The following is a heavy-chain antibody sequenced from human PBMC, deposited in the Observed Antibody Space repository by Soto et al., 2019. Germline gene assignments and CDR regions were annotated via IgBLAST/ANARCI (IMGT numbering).Heavy chain of an antibody. V-gene: IGHV4-31*03. CDR2: IYYSGST. Sequence: SETLSLTCTVSGGSISSGGYYWSWIRQHPGKGLEWIGYIYYSGSTYYNPSLKSRVTISVDTSKNQFSLKLSSVTAADTAVYYCARAVVEMATIGYGMDVWGQGTTVTVSS. CDR1: GGSISSGGYY. CDR3: ARAVVEMATIGYGMDV. D-gene: IGHD5-12*01. J-gene: IGHJ6*02.